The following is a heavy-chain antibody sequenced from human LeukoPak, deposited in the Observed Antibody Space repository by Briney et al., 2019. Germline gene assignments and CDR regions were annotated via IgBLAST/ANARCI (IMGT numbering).Heavy chain of an antibody. CDR2: IYYSGST. J-gene: IGHJ6*03. CDR3: ARDSPYYNYMDV. CDR1: GGSISSYY. V-gene: IGHV4-59*01. Sequence: SETLSLTCTVSGGSISSYYWTWIRQPPGKGLEWIGYIYYSGSTNSNPSLKSRVTISLDTSKNQFSLKLSSVTAADTAVYCCARDSPYYNYMDVWGKGTTVTVSS.